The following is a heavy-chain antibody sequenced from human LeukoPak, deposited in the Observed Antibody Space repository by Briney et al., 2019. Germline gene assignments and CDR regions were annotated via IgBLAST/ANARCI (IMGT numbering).Heavy chain of an antibody. CDR3: ARSNYCASTSCWLDP. CDR2: INHSGST. V-gene: IGHV4-34*01. CDR1: GGSFSGYY. J-gene: IGHJ5*02. Sequence: PSETLSLTCAVYGGSFSGYYWSWIRQPPGKGLEWIGEINHSGSTNYNPSLKSRVTISVDTSKNQFSLKLTSVTAADTAVYYCARSNYCASTSCWLDPWGQGTLVTVSS. D-gene: IGHD2-2*01.